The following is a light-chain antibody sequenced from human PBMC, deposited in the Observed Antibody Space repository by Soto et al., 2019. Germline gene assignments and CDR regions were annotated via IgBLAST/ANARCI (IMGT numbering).Light chain of an antibody. Sequence: QSVLTQPPPASGTPGQRVTISCSGSSSNIGRNTANWYRQLPGTAPKLLIYSNDLRPSGVPDRLSGSNSGTSASLAISGLQSEDEADYFCAAWDDSLNTYVFGAGTKVTVL. CDR3: AAWDDSLNTYV. CDR2: SND. V-gene: IGLV1-44*01. J-gene: IGLJ1*01. CDR1: SSNIGRNT.